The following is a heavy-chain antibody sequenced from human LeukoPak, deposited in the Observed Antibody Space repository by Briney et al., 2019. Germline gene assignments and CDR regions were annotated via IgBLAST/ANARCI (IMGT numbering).Heavy chain of an antibody. D-gene: IGHD1-26*01. Sequence: SETLSLTCAVYGGSFSGYYWSWIRQPPGKGLEWIGEINHSGSTNYNPSLKSRVTISVDTSKNQFSLQLNSVTPEDTAVYYCARVNSAVGATPGRYYFDYWGQGTLVTVSS. CDR1: GGSFSGYY. CDR2: INHSGST. CDR3: ARVNSAVGATPGRYYFDY. V-gene: IGHV4-34*01. J-gene: IGHJ4*02.